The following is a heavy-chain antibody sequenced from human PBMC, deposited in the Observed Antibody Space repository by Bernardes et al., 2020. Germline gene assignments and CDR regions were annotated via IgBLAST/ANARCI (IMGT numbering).Heavy chain of an antibody. CDR3: AREDGELLEELSNWFDP. J-gene: IGHJ5*02. CDR1: GYTFTSYG. Sequence: ASVKVSCKASGYTFTSYGISWVRQAPGQGLEWMGWISAYNGNTNYAQKLQGRVTMTTDTSTSTAYMELRSLRSDDTAVYYCAREDGELLEELSNWFDPWGQGTLVTVSS. D-gene: IGHD1-26*01. CDR2: ISAYNGNT. V-gene: IGHV1-18*01.